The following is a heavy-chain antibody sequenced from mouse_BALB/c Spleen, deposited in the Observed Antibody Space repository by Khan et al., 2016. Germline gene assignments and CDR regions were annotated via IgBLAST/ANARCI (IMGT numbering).Heavy chain of an antibody. Sequence: QIQLVQSGPELKKPGETVKISCKASGYTFTNYGMNWVKQAPGKGLKWMGWINTYTGEPTYADDFKGRFAFSLETSASTAYLQINNLKNEDTATYFCAIRDYYGSSSWYFDVWGAGTTVTVSS. CDR1: GYTFTNYG. J-gene: IGHJ1*01. V-gene: IGHV9-3-1*01. CDR3: AIRDYYGSSSWYFDV. CDR2: INTYTGEP. D-gene: IGHD1-1*01.